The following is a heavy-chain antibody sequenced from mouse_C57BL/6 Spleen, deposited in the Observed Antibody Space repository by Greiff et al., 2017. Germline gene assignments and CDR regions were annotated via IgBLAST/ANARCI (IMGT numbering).Heavy chain of an antibody. CDR1: GYSFTGYY. D-gene: IGHD1-2*01. CDR3: ARRGHYYSFDY. V-gene: IGHV1-42*01. Sequence: VQLQQSGPELVKPGASVKISCKASGYSFTGYYMNWVKQSPEKSLEWIGEINPSTGGTTYNQKFKAKATLTVDKSSSTAYMQLKSLTSEDSAVYYCARRGHYYSFDYWGQGTTLTVSS. J-gene: IGHJ2*01. CDR2: INPSTGGT.